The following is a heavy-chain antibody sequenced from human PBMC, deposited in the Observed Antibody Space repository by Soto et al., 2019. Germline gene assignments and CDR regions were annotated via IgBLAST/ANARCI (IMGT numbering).Heavy chain of an antibody. V-gene: IGHV1-69*02. CDR2: IIPILGIA. CDR3: ARLTTHYYGSGSYSHFDY. J-gene: IGHJ4*02. Sequence: SVKVSCKASGGTFSSYTISWVRQAPGQGLEWMGRIIPILGIANYAQKFQGRVTITADKSTSTAYMELSSLRSEDTAVYYCARLTTHYYGSGSYSHFDYWGQGTLVTVSS. CDR1: GGTFSSYT. D-gene: IGHD3-10*01.